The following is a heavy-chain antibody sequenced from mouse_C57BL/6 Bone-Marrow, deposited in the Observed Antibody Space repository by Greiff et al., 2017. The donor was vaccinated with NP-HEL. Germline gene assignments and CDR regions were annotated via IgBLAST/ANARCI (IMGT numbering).Heavy chain of an antibody. CDR1: GYTFTSYW. J-gene: IGHJ1*03. Sequence: VQLQQPGAELVRPGSSVKLSCKASGYTFTSYWMDWVKQRPGQGLEWIGNIYPSDSETHYNQKFKDKATLTVDKSSSTAYMQLSSLTSEDSAVYYCARGRDYYGSSFLWYFDVWGTGTTVTVSS. CDR2: IYPSDSET. D-gene: IGHD1-1*01. V-gene: IGHV1-61*01. CDR3: ARGRDYYGSSFLWYFDV.